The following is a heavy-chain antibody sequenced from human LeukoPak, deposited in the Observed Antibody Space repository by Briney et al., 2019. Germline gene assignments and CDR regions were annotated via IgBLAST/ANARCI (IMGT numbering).Heavy chain of an antibody. D-gene: IGHD1-26*01. J-gene: IGHJ3*02. CDR2: ISPDSGGT. Sequence: GASVKVSCTASGYTFTGYSLHWVRQAPGQGLEWMGWISPDSGGTNYAQNLQGRVTVTRDTSISTAYMELSSLSSDDTAVYYCARGTLRIVGARGVPHGFDIWGQGTMVTVSS. CDR3: ARGTLRIVGARGVPHGFDI. CDR1: GYTFTGYS. V-gene: IGHV1-2*02.